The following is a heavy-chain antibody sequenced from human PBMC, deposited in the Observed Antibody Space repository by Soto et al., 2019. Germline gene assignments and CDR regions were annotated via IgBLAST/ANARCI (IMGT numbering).Heavy chain of an antibody. D-gene: IGHD5-12*01. CDR1: GFTFSDYY. CDR3: ARENTRDGYPTVWDY. J-gene: IGHJ4*02. V-gene: IGHV3-11*06. CDR2: ISSSSSYT. Sequence: QVQLVASGGGLVKPGGSLRLSCAASGFTFSDYYMSWIRQAPGKGLEWVSYISSSSSYTNYADSVKGRFTISRDNAKNSLYLQRNSLRAEDTAVYYCARENTRDGYPTVWDYWGQGTLVTVSS.